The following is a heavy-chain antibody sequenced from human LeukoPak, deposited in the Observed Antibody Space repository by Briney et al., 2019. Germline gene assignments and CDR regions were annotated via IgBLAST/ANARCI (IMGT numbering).Heavy chain of an antibody. Sequence: PGGSLRLSCAASGFTFSDYGMHWVRQAPGKGLEWVALISYDGTNKYYADSVKGRITISRDNSKNTLYLQMNSLRAEDTAVYYCAKYYGDDPDYYYYMDVWGKGTTVTISS. V-gene: IGHV3-30*18. CDR2: ISYDGTNK. D-gene: IGHD4-17*01. CDR1: GFTFSDYG. J-gene: IGHJ6*03. CDR3: AKYYGDDPDYYYYMDV.